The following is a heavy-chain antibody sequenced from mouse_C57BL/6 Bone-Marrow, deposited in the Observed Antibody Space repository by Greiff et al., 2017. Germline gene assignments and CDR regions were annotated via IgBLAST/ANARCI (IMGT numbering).Heavy chain of an antibody. CDR1: GFTFSSYT. J-gene: IGHJ3*01. D-gene: IGHD2-3*01. Sequence: EVMLVESGGGLVKPGGSLKLSCAASGFTFSSYTMSWVRQTPEKRLEWVATISGGGGNTYYPDSVKGRFTISRDNAKNTLYLQMSSLRSEDTALYYCARPLDGYYEGWFAYWGQGTLVTVSA. CDR3: ARPLDGYYEGWFAY. CDR2: ISGGGGNT. V-gene: IGHV5-9*01.